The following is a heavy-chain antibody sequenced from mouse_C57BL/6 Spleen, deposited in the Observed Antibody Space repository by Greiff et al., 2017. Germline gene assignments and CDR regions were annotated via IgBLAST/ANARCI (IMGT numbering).Heavy chain of an antibody. V-gene: IGHV14-4*01. Sequence: EVKLQQSGAELVRPGASVKLSCTASGFNIKDDYMHWVKQRPEQGLEWIGWIDPENGDTEYASKFQGKATITADTSSNTAYLQLSSLTSEDTAVYYCTCYGYDRDYFDYWGQGTTLTVSS. J-gene: IGHJ2*01. CDR1: GFNIKDDY. D-gene: IGHD2-2*01. CDR2: IDPENGDT. CDR3: TCYGYDRDYFDY.